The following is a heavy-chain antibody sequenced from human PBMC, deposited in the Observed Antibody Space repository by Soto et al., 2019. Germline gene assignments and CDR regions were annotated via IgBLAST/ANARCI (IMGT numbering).Heavy chain of an antibody. Sequence: ASVNVSCKASGYTFTSYDINWVRQATGQGLEWMGWMNPNSGNTGYAQKFQGRVTMTRNTSISTAYMELSSLRSEDTAVYYCARGTRQQLVNYYYYYMDVWGKGTTVTVSS. CDR3: ARGTRQQLVNYYYYYMDV. CDR1: GYTFTSYD. J-gene: IGHJ6*03. CDR2: MNPNSGNT. V-gene: IGHV1-8*01. D-gene: IGHD6-13*01.